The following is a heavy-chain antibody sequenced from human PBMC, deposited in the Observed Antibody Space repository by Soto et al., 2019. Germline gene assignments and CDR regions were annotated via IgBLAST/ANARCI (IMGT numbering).Heavy chain of an antibody. CDR2: FDPEDGET. V-gene: IGHV1-24*01. D-gene: IGHD3-22*01. CDR3: ATGYYDSSGYHHLVDS. J-gene: IGHJ4*02. Sequence: KGLEWMGGFDPEDGETIYAQKFQGRVTMTEDTSTDTAYMELSSLRSEDTAVYYCATGYYDSSGYHHLVDSWGQG.